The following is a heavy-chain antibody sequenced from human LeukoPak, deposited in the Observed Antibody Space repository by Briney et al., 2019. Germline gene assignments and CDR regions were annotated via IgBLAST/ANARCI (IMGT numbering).Heavy chain of an antibody. CDR1: GGSISSGGYY. V-gene: IGHV4-31*03. J-gene: IGHJ3*02. D-gene: IGHD3-22*01. Sequence: SQTLSLTCTVSGGSISSGGYYWSWIRQHPGKGLEWIGYIYYSGSTYYNPSLKSRVTISVDTSKNQFSLKLSSVTAADTAVYYCARTEVYSYGSSSYNDAFDIWGQGTLVTVSS. CDR3: ARTEVYSYGSSSYNDAFDI. CDR2: IYYSGST.